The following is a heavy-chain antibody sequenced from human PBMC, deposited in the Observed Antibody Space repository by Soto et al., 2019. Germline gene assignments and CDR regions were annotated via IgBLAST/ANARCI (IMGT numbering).Heavy chain of an antibody. Sequence: QVQLVQSGAEVKKPGASVKVSCKASGYTFTSYYMHWVRQAPGQGLAWMGIINPSGGSTSYAQKFQGRVTMTRDTSTSTVYMELSSLRSEDTAVYYCARRITIFGAKKGYFDYWGQGTLVTVSS. CDR1: GYTFTSYY. J-gene: IGHJ4*02. V-gene: IGHV1-46*03. D-gene: IGHD3-3*01. CDR2: INPSGGST. CDR3: ARRITIFGAKKGYFDY.